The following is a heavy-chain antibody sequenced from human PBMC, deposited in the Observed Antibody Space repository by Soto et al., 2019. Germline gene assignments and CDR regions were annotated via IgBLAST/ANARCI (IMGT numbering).Heavy chain of an antibody. CDR2: VSAYSGNT. CDR1: GYTFTSNG. CDR3: ARDVDYRFDS. V-gene: IGHV1-18*01. D-gene: IGHD4-17*01. Sequence: ASVKVSCKDSGYTFTSNGSSWVRQAPGQGLEWMGWVSAYSGNTNYAQKIQGRVTMTTDTSTNTAYMELGSLRSDDTAVYFCARDVDYRFDSWGQGTLVTVSS. J-gene: IGHJ4*02.